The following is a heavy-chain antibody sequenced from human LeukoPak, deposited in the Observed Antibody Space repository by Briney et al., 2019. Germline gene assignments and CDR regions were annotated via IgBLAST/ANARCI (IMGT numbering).Heavy chain of an antibody. CDR1: GFTFDDYA. CDR3: AKGRYYYDSSGSLAFDI. J-gene: IGHJ3*02. CDR2: ISWNSGSI. V-gene: IGHV3-9*01. Sequence: GGSLRLSCAASGFTFDDYAMHWVRQAPGKGLEWVSGISWNSGSIGYADSVKGRFTISRDNAKNSLYLQMNSLRAEDTALYYCAKGRYYYDSSGSLAFDIWGQGTMVTVSS. D-gene: IGHD3-22*01.